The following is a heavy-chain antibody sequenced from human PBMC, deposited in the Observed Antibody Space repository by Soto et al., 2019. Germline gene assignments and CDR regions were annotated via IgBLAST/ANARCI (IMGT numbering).Heavy chain of an antibody. CDR1: GGTFSTYA. J-gene: IGHJ4*02. Sequence: QVQLVQSGAEVKKPESSVKVSCKAPGGTFSTYAISWVRQAPGQGLEWMGGIIPMFGTANYAQRFQDRVTITADESTNTVYMELSRLRSADTAVYFCSSGIQLWLRRINNGYSGWGQGTLVTVSS. CDR2: IIPMFGTA. CDR3: SSGIQLWLRRINNGYSG. D-gene: IGHD5-18*01. V-gene: IGHV1-69*12.